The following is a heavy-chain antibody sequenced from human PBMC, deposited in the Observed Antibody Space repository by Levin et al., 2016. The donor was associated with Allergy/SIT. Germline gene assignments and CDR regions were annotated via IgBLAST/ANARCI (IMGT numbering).Heavy chain of an antibody. CDR3: TDFVH. Sequence: GSLRLSCATSRFSFTDAHMSWVRQAPGKGLEWVGRIKTRSEDLTTDYAAPVKGRFTLSRDDSQRILYLQMNSLKTEDTAVYYCTDFVHWGQGTLVTVSS. V-gene: IGHV3-15*01. CDR1: RFSFTDAH. CDR2: IKTRSEDLTT. J-gene: IGHJ4*02.